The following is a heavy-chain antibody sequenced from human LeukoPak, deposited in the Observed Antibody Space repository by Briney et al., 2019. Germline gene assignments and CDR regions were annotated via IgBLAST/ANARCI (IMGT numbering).Heavy chain of an antibody. J-gene: IGHJ4*02. CDR2: IWYDGSNK. Sequence: GGSLRLSCAASGFTFSSYGMHWVRQAPGKGLEWVAVIWYDGSNKYYADSVKGRFTISRDNSKNTLYLQMNSLRAEDTAVYYCARDAYGSYFDYWGQGTLVTVSS. D-gene: IGHD3-10*01. CDR3: ARDAYGSYFDY. V-gene: IGHV3-33*01. CDR1: GFTFSSYG.